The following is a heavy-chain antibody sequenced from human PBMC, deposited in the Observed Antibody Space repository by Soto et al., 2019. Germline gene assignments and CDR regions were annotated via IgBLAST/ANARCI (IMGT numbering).Heavy chain of an antibody. CDR1: GYTFTSYG. D-gene: IGHD2-2*01. CDR3: ARDIVVVPAANYYGMDV. CDR2: ISAYNGNT. J-gene: IGHJ6*02. Sequence: ASVKVSCKASGYTFTSYGISWVRQAPGQGLEWMGWISAYNGNTNYAQKLQGRVTITTDTSTSTAYMELRSLRSDDTAVYYCARDIVVVPAANYYGMDVWGQGTTVTVSS. V-gene: IGHV1-18*01.